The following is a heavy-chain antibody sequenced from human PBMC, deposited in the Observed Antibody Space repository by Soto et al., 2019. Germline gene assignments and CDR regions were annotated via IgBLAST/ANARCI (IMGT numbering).Heavy chain of an antibody. CDR1: GFTVSNNY. CDR3: GAYRQKGY. J-gene: IGHJ4*02. Sequence: EEQLVESGGDLVQPGGSLRLSCAASGFTVSNNYMSWVRQAPGKGLEWVSLIYSGGSTYYAGSVNGSFTISRDSSKDTLVTEKNSGRAGERAMYYCGAYRQKGYRGQRNLVTVSS. D-gene: IGHD3-16*01. V-gene: IGHV3-66*01. CDR2: IYSGGST.